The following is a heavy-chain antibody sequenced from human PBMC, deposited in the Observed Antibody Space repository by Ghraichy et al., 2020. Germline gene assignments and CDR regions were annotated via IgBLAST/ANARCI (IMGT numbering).Heavy chain of an antibody. J-gene: IGHJ4*02. CDR1: GFTFSSYS. CDR2: ISSSSSYI. V-gene: IGHV3-21*01. Sequence: GGSLRLSCAASGFTFSSYSMNWVRQAPGKGLECFSSISSSSSYIYYADSVKGRFTISRDNAKNSLYLQMNSLRAEDTAVYYCARVAVAGTGPPDFDYWGQGTLVTVSS. D-gene: IGHD6-19*01. CDR3: ARVAVAGTGPPDFDY.